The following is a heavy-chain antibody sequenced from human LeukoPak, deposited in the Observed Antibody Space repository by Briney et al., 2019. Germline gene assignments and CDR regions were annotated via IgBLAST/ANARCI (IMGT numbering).Heavy chain of an antibody. J-gene: IGHJ5*02. D-gene: IGHD3-22*01. Sequence: SETLSLTCTVSGGSISCYYWSWIRQPPGKGLEWIGYIYYSGSTNYNPSLKSRVTISVDTSKNQFSLKLSSVTAADTAVYYCARVGSRYYDSSGYYSNWFDPWGQGTLVTVSS. CDR1: GGSISCYY. CDR2: IYYSGST. V-gene: IGHV4-59*01. CDR3: ARVGSRYYDSSGYYSNWFDP.